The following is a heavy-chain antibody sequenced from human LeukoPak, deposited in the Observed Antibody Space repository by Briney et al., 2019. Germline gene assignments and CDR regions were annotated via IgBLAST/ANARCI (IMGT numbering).Heavy chain of an antibody. D-gene: IGHD5-18*01. J-gene: IGHJ4*02. V-gene: IGHV3-23*01. CDR3: AKSRGYSHRALDY. Sequence: PGGSLRLSCAASGFTFSSYAMSWVRQAPGKGLEWVSGISGSGASTYYADSVKGRFTISRDNSKNTLYVQMNSLRAEDTAVYYCAKSRGYSHRALDYWGQGTLVTVSS. CDR2: ISGSGAST. CDR1: GFTFSSYA.